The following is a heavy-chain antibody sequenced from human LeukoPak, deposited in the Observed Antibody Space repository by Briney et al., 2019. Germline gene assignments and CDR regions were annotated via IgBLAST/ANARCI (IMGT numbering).Heavy chain of an antibody. J-gene: IGHJ4*02. CDR1: GDSISSNPYY. CDR2: IYYSGST. D-gene: IGHD3-10*01. V-gene: IGHV4-39*02. Sequence: SETLSLTCTVSGDSISSNPYYWGWVRQPPGKGLEWIGGIYYSGSTYYNPSLKSRLTISVDTSKNHFSLKLSSVTAADTAVYYCARSYYFGSGSYRRGDCFDYWGQETLVTVSS. CDR3: ARSYYFGSGSYRRGDCFDY.